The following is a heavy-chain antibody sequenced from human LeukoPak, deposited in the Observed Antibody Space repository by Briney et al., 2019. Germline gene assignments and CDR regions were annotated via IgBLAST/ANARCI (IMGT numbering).Heavy chain of an antibody. J-gene: IGHJ5*02. V-gene: IGHV4-34*01. Sequence: SETLSLTCAVYGESFSGYYWNWIRQPPGKGLEWIGEVHHSGSTKYNPSLKSRVTMSVDTSKNQFSLKLSSVTAADTAVYYCAREVQDFWSGSSWFDPWGQGTLVTVSS. D-gene: IGHD3-3*01. CDR3: AREVQDFWSGSSWFDP. CDR1: GESFSGYY. CDR2: VHHSGST.